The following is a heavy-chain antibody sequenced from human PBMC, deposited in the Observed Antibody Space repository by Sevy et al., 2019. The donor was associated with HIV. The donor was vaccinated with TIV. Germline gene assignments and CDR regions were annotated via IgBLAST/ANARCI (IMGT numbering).Heavy chain of an antibody. D-gene: IGHD2-2*01. CDR3: ARRYCSSTSCYCDY. CDR2: IKQDGSEK. J-gene: IGHJ4*02. V-gene: IGHV3-7*03. CDR1: GFTFSSYW. Sequence: GSLRLSCAASGFTFSSYWMSWVRQAPGKGLEWVANIKQDGSEKYYVDSVKGRFTISRDNAKNSLYLQMNSLRAEDTAVYYCARRYCSSTSCYCDYWGQGTLVTVSS.